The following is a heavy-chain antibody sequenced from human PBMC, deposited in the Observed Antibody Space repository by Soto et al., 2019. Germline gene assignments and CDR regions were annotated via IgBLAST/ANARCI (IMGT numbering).Heavy chain of an antibody. J-gene: IGHJ4*02. D-gene: IGHD2-8*01. CDR1: GGSISSYY. Sequence: SETLSLTCTVSGGSISSYYWSWIRQPPGKGLEWIGYIYYSGSTNYNPSLKSRVTISVDTSKNQFSLKLSSVTAADTAVYYCARITHYCTNGVCSTIFDYWGQGTLVTVSS. CDR3: ARITHYCTNGVCSTIFDY. V-gene: IGHV4-59*08. CDR2: IYYSGST.